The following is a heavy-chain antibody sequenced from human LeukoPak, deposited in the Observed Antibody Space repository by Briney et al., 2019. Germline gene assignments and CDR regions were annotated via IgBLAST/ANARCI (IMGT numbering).Heavy chain of an antibody. CDR2: IYYSGST. Sequence: PSETLSLTCTVSRGPISSSSYYWGWIRQPPGKGLEWIGSIYYSGSTYYNPSLKSRVTISVDTSKNQFSLKLSSVTAADTAVCYCARHGDFWSGYYSPPHFDYWGQGTLVTVSS. CDR3: ARHGDFWSGYYSPPHFDY. CDR1: RGPISSSSYY. V-gene: IGHV4-39*01. J-gene: IGHJ4*02. D-gene: IGHD3-3*01.